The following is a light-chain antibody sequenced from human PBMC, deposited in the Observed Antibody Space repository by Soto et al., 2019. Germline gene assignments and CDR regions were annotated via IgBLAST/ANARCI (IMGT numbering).Light chain of an antibody. V-gene: IGKV1-5*01. CDR2: DAS. J-gene: IGKJ1*01. CDR3: QQYHSFFSVT. CDR1: ETISSW. Sequence: DIHMTQSPVSLSASLGDRVTITFRASETISSWLAWYQQKEGKAPKLLMYDASTLESGVPPRFSGSRSGTEFTLTISSLQPDDCGTYYCQQYHSFFSVTFGQGTKVDIK.